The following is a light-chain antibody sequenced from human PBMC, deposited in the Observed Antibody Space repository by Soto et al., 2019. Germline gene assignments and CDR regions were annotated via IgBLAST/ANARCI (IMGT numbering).Light chain of an antibody. CDR1: RSVSTRY. CDR3: HQYGYSPNT. CDR2: GAS. V-gene: IGKV3-20*01. J-gene: IGKJ2*01. Sequence: EIVLTQSPGTLSLSPGERATLSCRASRSVSTRYLAWYQQKPGQAPRLHIYGASTRATGIPDKFSGSGSGTDFTLTISRLEPEDFAVYYCHQYGYSPNTFGQGTKLEIK.